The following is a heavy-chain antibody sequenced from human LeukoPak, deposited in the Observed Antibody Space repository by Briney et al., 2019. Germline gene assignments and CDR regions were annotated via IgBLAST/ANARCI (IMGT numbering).Heavy chain of an antibody. V-gene: IGHV3-33*01. CDR1: GFTFSIYC. CDR2: IWFDGTKK. J-gene: IGHJ4*02. CDR3: AREEATTVRGVSDY. D-gene: IGHD3-10*01. Sequence: GRSLRLSCAASGFTFSIYCMHWVRQAPGKGLEWVALIWFDGTKKYYADSVKGRFTISRDNSKNTLYLQMNSLRAEDTAVYYCAREEATTVRGVSDYWGQGTLVTVSS.